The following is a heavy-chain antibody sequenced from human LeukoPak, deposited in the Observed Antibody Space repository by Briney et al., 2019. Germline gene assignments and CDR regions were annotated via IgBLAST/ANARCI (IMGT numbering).Heavy chain of an antibody. CDR2: IIPIFGTA. D-gene: IGHD5-12*01. CDR3: ARVVSRYGGYFDP. V-gene: IGHV1-69*05. J-gene: IGHJ5*02. CDR1: GGTFSSYA. Sequence: ASVKVSCKASGGTFSSYAISWLRQAPGQGLEWMGGIIPIFGTANYAQKFQGRVTITTDESTSTAYMELSSLRSEDTAVYYCARVVSRYGGYFDPWGQGTLVTVSS.